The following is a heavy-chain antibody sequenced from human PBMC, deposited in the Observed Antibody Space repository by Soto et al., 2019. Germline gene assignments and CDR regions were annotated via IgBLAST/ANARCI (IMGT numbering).Heavy chain of an antibody. D-gene: IGHD3-9*01. CDR2: IYYSGST. Sequence: QLQLQESGPGLVKPSETLSLTCTVSGGSISSSSYYWGWIRQPPGKGLEWIGSIYYSGSTYNNPSLKSRVTISVDTSKNQFSLKLSSVTAADTALYYCARHPLADDILTGYFDYWGQGTLVTVSS. J-gene: IGHJ4*02. CDR3: ARHPLADDILTGYFDY. CDR1: GGSISSSSYY. V-gene: IGHV4-39*01.